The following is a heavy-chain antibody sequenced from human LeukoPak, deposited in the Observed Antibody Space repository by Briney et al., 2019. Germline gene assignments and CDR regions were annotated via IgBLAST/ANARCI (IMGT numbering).Heavy chain of an antibody. CDR2: IDWDDDK. CDR3: TRTPRGTSGYFFDY. Sequence: SGPALVKPTQTLTLTCTFSGFSLSTSGMCVSWIRQPPGKALEWLARIDWDDDKYYSTSLKTRLTISKDTSKNQVVLTMTNMDPVDTATYYCTRTPRGTSGYFFDYWGQGTLVTVSS. J-gene: IGHJ4*02. D-gene: IGHD6-19*01. V-gene: IGHV2-70*11. CDR1: GFSLSTSGMC.